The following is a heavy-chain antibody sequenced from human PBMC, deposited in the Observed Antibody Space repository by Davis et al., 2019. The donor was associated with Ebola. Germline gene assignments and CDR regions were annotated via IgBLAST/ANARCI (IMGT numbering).Heavy chain of an antibody. CDR3: ARDGAFPHWELPDY. D-gene: IGHD1-26*01. Sequence: PGGSLRLSCAASGFTFSSYGMHWVRQAPGKGLEWVAVIWYDGSNKYYADSVKGRFTISRDNSKNTLYLQMNSLRAEDTAVYYCARDGAFPHWELPDYWGQGTLVTVSS. J-gene: IGHJ4*02. CDR2: IWYDGSNK. CDR1: GFTFSSYG. V-gene: IGHV3-33*08.